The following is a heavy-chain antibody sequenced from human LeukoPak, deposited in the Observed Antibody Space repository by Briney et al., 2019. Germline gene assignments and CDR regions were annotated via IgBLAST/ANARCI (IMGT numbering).Heavy chain of an antibody. CDR3: ARHNAITIFGVGPWFDP. D-gene: IGHD3-3*01. CDR2: IYYSGST. CDR1: GGSISSSSYY. V-gene: IGHV4-39*01. J-gene: IGHJ5*02. Sequence: PSETLSLTCTVSGGSISSSSYYWGWIRQPPGKGLEWIGSIYYSGSTYYNPSLKSRVTISVDTSKNQFSLKLSSVTAADTAVYYCARHNAITIFGVGPWFDPWGQGTLVTVSS.